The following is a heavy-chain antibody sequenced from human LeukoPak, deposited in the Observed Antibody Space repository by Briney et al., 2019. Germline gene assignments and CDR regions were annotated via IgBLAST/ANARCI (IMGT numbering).Heavy chain of an antibody. CDR2: INHSGST. J-gene: IGHJ5*02. Sequence: SETLSLTCAVYGGSFSGYYWSWIRQPPGKGLEWIGEINHSGSTDYNPSLKSRVTISVDTSKNQFSLKLSSVTAADTAVHYCARLRGATVAHNWFDPWGQGTLVTVSS. CDR3: ARLRGATVAHNWFDP. D-gene: IGHD6-19*01. CDR1: GGSFSGYY. V-gene: IGHV4-34*01.